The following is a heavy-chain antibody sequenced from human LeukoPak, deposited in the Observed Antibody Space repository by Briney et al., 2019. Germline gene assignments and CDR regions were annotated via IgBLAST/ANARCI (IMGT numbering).Heavy chain of an antibody. CDR3: ARVAATVTTSPFDY. CDR1: GGSFSGYY. CDR2: INHSGST. Sequence: PSETLSLTCAVYGGSFSGYYWSWIRQPPGKGLEWIGEINHSGSTNYNPSLKSRVTISVDTSKNQFSPKLSSVTAADTAVYYCARVAATVTTSPFDYWGQGTLVTVSS. V-gene: IGHV4-34*01. D-gene: IGHD4-17*01. J-gene: IGHJ4*02.